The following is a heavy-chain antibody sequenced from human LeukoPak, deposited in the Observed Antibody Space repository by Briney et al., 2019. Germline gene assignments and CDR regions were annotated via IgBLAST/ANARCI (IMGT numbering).Heavy chain of an antibody. CDR1: GYTLTELS. D-gene: IGHD2-2*01. CDR2: FDPEDGET. Sequence: ASVKVSCKVSGYTLTELSMHWVRQAPGKGLEWMGGFDPEDGETIYAQKFQGRVTMTEDTSTDTAYMELSSLRSEDTAVYYCATASCSSTSCYVLRAFDIWGQGTMVTVSS. V-gene: IGHV1-24*01. CDR3: ATASCSSTSCYVLRAFDI. J-gene: IGHJ3*02.